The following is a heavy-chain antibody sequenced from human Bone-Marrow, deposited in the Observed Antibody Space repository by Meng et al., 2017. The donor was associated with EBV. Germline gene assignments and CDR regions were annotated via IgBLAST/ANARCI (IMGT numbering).Heavy chain of an antibody. D-gene: IGHD2-15*01. CDR3: ARSYCSGGSCYISWVDP. Sequence: QVQLVQSGAEVKKPGASVKVSCKASGYTFTAYYMHWVRQAPGQGLEWMGRINPNSGGTNYAQNFQGRVTMTRDTSISTAYMELSRLRSDDTAVYYCARSYCSGGSCYISWVDPWGQGTLGTVSS. CDR1: GYTFTAYY. V-gene: IGHV1-2*06. CDR2: INPNSGGT. J-gene: IGHJ5*02.